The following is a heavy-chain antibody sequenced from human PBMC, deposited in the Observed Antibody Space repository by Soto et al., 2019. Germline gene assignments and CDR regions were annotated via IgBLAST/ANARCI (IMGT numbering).Heavy chain of an antibody. CDR2: IILMFGKT. CDR3: AREVLTYYYDGSGYYRGYFDY. D-gene: IGHD3-22*01. J-gene: IGHJ4*02. V-gene: IGHV1-69*13. CDR1: GGPLSSYA. Sequence: GASVKVSCTASGGPLSSYAISWVRHAPGQGLEWMGGIILMFGKTTYAQKFQGRVTINADESTSTGYMELSSLRSEDTAMYYCAREVLTYYYDGSGYYRGYFDYWGQGTLVTVSS.